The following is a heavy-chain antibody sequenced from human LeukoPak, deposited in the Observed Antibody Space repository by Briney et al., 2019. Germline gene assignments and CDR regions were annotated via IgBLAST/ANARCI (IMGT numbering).Heavy chain of an antibody. CDR3: AKRGSVGIDY. J-gene: IGHJ4*02. CDR1: GFTFSNYA. Sequence: GGSLRLSCAASGFTFSNYAMSWVRQAPGKGLELVSAMSGSGGSTYYADSVKGRFTISRDNSKNTLYLQMDSLRAEDTAVYYCAKRGSVGIDYWGQGTLVTVSS. D-gene: IGHD2-2*01. CDR2: MSGSGGST. V-gene: IGHV3-23*01.